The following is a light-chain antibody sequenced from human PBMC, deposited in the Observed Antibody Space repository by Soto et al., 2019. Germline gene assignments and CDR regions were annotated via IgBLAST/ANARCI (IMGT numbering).Light chain of an antibody. J-gene: IGKJ1*01. Sequence: DIQMTQSPSTLPASVGDRVTITCRASQSIDRWLAWYQQRPGKAPKILIYHASSLESGVPSRFSGSGSATEFILTISSLQPDDFATYYCQHYNSYSEAFGQGTKVDIK. V-gene: IGKV1-5*01. CDR1: QSIDRW. CDR3: QHYNSYSEA. CDR2: HAS.